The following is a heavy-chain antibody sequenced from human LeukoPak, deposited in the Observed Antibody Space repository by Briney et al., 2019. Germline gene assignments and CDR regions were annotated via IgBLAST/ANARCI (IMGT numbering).Heavy chain of an antibody. Sequence: GGSLRLSCAASGFTFSSYAMSWVRQAPGKGLEWVSAISGSGGSTYYAGSVKGRFTISRDNSKNTLYLQMNSLRAEDTAVYYCAEVVAVAGTYYFDYWGQGTLVTVSS. CDR3: AEVVAVAGTYYFDY. D-gene: IGHD6-19*01. CDR1: GFTFSSYA. V-gene: IGHV3-23*01. J-gene: IGHJ4*02. CDR2: ISGSGGST.